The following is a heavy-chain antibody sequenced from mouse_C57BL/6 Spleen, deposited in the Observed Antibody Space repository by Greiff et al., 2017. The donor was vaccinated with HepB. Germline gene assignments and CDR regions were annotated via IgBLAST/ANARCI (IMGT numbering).Heavy chain of an antibody. Sequence: VQLQQSGPELVKPGASVKISCKASGYAFSSSWMNWVKQRPGKGLEWIGRIYPGDGDTNYNGKFKGKATLTADKSSSTAYMQLSSLTSEDSAVYFCASSFYDYDRTMDYWGQGTSVTVSS. D-gene: IGHD2-4*01. CDR2: IYPGDGDT. CDR1: GYAFSSSW. J-gene: IGHJ4*01. V-gene: IGHV1-82*01. CDR3: ASSFYDYDRTMDY.